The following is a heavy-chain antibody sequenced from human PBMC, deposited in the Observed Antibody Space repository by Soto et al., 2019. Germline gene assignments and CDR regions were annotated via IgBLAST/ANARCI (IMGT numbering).Heavy chain of an antibody. CDR3: ARVGSGYDSKDGVRRPGSFDY. D-gene: IGHD5-12*01. J-gene: IGHJ4*02. V-gene: IGHV3-30-3*01. CDR2: ISYDGSNK. Sequence: QVQLVESGGGVVQPGRSLRLSCAASGFTFSSYAMHWFRQAPGKGLEWVAVISYDGSNKYYADSVKGRFTISRDNSKNTLYLQMNSLRAEDTAVYYCARVGSGYDSKDGVRRPGSFDYWGQGTLVTVSS. CDR1: GFTFSSYA.